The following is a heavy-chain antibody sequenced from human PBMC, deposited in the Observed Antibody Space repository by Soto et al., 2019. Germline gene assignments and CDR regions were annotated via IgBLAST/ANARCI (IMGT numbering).Heavy chain of an antibody. Sequence: EVPLLESGGGLVQPGGSLRLSCAASGFTFSSYDMSWVRQAPGKGLEWVSAVGTGGTAYYADSVKGRFTISRDNSKRTLDLQMNSLRAKDTAVYYCVPYRQAAGTRYSQQWGQGTLVTGSS. CDR2: VGTGGTA. V-gene: IGHV3-23*01. CDR1: GFTFSSYD. D-gene: IGHD6-13*01. CDR3: VPYRQAAGTRYSQQ. J-gene: IGHJ1*01.